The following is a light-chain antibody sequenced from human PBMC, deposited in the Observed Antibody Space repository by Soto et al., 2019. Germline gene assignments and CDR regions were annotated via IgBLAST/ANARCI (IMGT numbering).Light chain of an antibody. CDR2: KAS. CDR3: HQYYRYPWT. CDR1: QSIDIL. J-gene: IGKJ1*01. V-gene: IGKV1-5*03. Sequence: DIQMTQSPSTLSASVGDRVTITCRATQSIDILLAWYQQKPGKAPNLLIYKASILESGVPSRFSGSASGTEFTLTIRSLQPDDFASYYCHQYYRYPWTFGQGTKVEIK.